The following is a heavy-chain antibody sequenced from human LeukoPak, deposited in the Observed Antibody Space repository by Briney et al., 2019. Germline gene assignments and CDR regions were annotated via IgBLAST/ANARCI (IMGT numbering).Heavy chain of an antibody. CDR2: ISAYTGDT. Sequence: ASVKVSCKTSGYTFTNHGIGWVRQAPGQGLEWMEWISAYTGDTHYVQKFNDRVTMTIDTSTSTAYMELTSLRSDDTAFYYCARGLGLRLRPSRFDPWGQGTLVTVSS. D-gene: IGHD3-16*01. CDR3: ARGLGLRLRPSRFDP. CDR1: GYTFTNHG. V-gene: IGHV1-18*01. J-gene: IGHJ5*02.